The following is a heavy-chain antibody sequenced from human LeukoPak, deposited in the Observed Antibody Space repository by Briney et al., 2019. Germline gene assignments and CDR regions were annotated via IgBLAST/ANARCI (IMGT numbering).Heavy chain of an antibody. CDR3: ARIRDGYNDAYDI. CDR2: INPDGGNT. J-gene: IGHJ3*02. V-gene: IGHV1-46*01. Sequence: ASVKVSCKASGYTFTNSYIHWVRQAPGQVLEWMGLINPDGGNTNYAQNFQGRVTLTRDTSTSTVCMELSSLRSEDTAIYYCARIRDGYNDAYDIWGKGQWSPSLQ. CDR1: GYTFTNSY. D-gene: IGHD5-24*01.